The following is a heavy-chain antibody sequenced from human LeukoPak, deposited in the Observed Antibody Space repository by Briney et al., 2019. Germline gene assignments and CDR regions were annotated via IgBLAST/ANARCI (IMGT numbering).Heavy chain of an antibody. V-gene: IGHV4-31*03. D-gene: IGHD3-10*01. CDR2: IYYSGST. CDR1: GGSISSGGYY. Sequence: SETLSLTCTVSGGSISSGGYYWSWICQHPGKGLEWIGYIYYSGSTYYNPSLKSRVAISVDTAKNQFSLKLSSVTAADTAVYYCARTIWFGEPFGGYWGQGTLVTVSS. CDR3: ARTIWFGEPFGGY. J-gene: IGHJ4*02.